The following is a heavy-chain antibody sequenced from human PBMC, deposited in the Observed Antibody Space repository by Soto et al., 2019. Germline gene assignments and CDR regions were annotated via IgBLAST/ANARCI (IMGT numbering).Heavy chain of an antibody. D-gene: IGHD4-17*01. CDR3: AKDESAVTNPNFDY. J-gene: IGHJ4*02. V-gene: IGHV3-30*18. CDR1: GFTFSSYG. CDR2: ISYDGSNK. Sequence: QVQLVESGGCVVQPGRSLRLSCAASGFTFSSYGMHWVRQTPGKGLEWVAVISYDGSNKYYADSVKGRFTISRDNSKNTLYLQMNSLRAEDTAVYYCAKDESAVTNPNFDYWGQGTLVTVSS.